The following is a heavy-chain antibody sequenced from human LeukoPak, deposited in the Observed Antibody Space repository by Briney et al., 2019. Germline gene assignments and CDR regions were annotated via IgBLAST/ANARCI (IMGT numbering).Heavy chain of an antibody. CDR1: GYTFTSYG. CDR2: ISAYNGNT. J-gene: IGHJ5*02. CDR3: ARVRNPYSSGWYVS. V-gene: IGHV1-18*01. Sequence: GASVKVSCKASGYTFTSYGISWVRQAPGQGLEWMGWISAYNGNTNYAQKLQGRVTMTTDTSTSTAYMELRSLRSDDTAAYYCARVRNPYSSGWYVSWGQGTLVTVSS. D-gene: IGHD6-19*01.